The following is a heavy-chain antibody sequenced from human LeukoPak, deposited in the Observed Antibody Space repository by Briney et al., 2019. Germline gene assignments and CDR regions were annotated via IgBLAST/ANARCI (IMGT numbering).Heavy chain of an antibody. CDR1: GYSFTSYW. CDR2: IYPGDSDT. CDR3: ATSPYSSGPRYGMDV. V-gene: IGHV5-51*01. Sequence: GESLKISCKGSGYSFTSYWIGWVRQMPGKGLEWMGIIYPGDSDTRYSPSFQGQVTISADKSISTAYLQWSSLKASDTAMYYCATSPYSSGPRYGMDVWGQGTTVTVSS. D-gene: IGHD6-19*01. J-gene: IGHJ6*02.